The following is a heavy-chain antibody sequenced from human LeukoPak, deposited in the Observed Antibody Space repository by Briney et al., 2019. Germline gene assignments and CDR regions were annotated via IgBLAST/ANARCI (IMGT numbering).Heavy chain of an antibody. D-gene: IGHD2-2*01. CDR3: AKDPVVPAASDAFDI. CDR1: GFTFSSYG. V-gene: IGHV3-23*01. CDR2: ISGSGGST. J-gene: IGHJ3*02. Sequence: PGGSLRLSCAASGFTFSSYGMHWVRQAPGKGLEWVSAISGSGGSTYYADSVKGRFTISRDNSKNTLYLQMNSLRAEDTAVYYCAKDPVVPAASDAFDIWGQGTMVTVSS.